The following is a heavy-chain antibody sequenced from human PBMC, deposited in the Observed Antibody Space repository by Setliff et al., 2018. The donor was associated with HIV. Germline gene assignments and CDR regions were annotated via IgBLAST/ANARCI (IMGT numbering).Heavy chain of an antibody. J-gene: IGHJ4*02. CDR2: INPGGSP. V-gene: IGHV4-34*01. CDR3: TTGEHYGSGSYLS. D-gene: IGHD3-10*01. Sequence: SETLSLTCAVSRRAFSAYYWGWIRQPPGGGLEWLGEINPGGSPNYNPSLKSRLTISADTSETHFSLELRSVTAADTAMYYCTTGEHYGSGSYLSWGQGTPVTVSS. CDR1: RRAFSAYY.